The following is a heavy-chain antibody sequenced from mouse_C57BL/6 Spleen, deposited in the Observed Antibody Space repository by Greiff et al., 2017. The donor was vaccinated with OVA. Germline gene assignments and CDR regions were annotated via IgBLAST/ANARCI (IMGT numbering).Heavy chain of an antibody. Sequence: VQLQQPGTELVKPGASVKLSCKASGYTFTSYWMHWVKQRPGQGLEWIGNINPSNGGTNYNEKFKSKATLTVDKSSSTAYMQLSSLTSEDSAVYYCARGGATGSSPHWYFDVWGTGTTVTVSS. D-gene: IGHD1-1*01. CDR1: GYTFTSYW. CDR2: INPSNGGT. CDR3: ARGGATGSSPHWYFDV. V-gene: IGHV1-53*01. J-gene: IGHJ1*03.